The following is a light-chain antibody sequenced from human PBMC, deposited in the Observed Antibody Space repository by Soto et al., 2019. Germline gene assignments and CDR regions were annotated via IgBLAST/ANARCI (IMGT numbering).Light chain of an antibody. J-gene: IGLJ3*02. V-gene: IGLV2-14*01. CDR3: TSYTPTGALV. Sequence: QSALTQPASVSGSPGQSITVSCTGTNTDVGGYNNVSWYQHRPGKAPRLMIYEVRNRLSGVSNRFSGSKSGNTASLTISGLQSEDEADYYCTSYTPTGALVFGSGTKLTVL. CDR1: NTDVGGYNN. CDR2: EVR.